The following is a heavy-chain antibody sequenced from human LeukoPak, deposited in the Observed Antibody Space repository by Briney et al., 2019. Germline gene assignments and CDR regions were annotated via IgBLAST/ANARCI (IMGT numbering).Heavy chain of an antibody. CDR2: IRSDATTK. CDR1: GFTFSNYG. Sequence: GGSLRLSCAASGFTFSNYGMHWVRQAPGKGLEWVTFIRSDATTKFYADSVKGRFTISRDNSRNTLYLQMNSLRAEDTAVYYCAKDLPLPYFDYWGQGILVTVSS. V-gene: IGHV3-30*02. D-gene: IGHD1-14*01. J-gene: IGHJ4*02. CDR3: AKDLPLPYFDY.